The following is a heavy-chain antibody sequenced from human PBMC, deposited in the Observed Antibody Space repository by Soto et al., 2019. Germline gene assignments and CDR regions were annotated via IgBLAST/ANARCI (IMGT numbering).Heavy chain of an antibody. Sequence: SETLSLTCVVSGGSISDSDWWSWIRQPPGKGLEWIGSIYYSGSTYNNPSLRSRVSMSIDTSKDQFSLKLKSVTAADTALYFCARQRTSVVTQAYFDVWGPGSLVTVSS. CDR2: IYYSGST. J-gene: IGHJ4*02. CDR1: GGSISDSDW. D-gene: IGHD2-21*02. V-gene: IGHV4-39*01. CDR3: ARQRTSVVTQAYFDV.